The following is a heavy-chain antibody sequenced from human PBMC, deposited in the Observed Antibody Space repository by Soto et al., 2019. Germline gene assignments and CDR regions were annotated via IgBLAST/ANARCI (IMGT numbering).Heavy chain of an antibody. J-gene: IGHJ4*02. CDR2: IRSIGST. Sequence: PSETLSLTCTVSGGSISSYYWGWIRQPPGKGLEWMGHIRSIGSTKYNPSLKSRVTTTVDSSKNQISLKLSSVTAADTAVYYCAAFARSYSYFDYWGQGTLVTVSS. V-gene: IGHV4-59*01. CDR3: AAFARSYSYFDY. CDR1: GGSISSYY. D-gene: IGHD1-26*01.